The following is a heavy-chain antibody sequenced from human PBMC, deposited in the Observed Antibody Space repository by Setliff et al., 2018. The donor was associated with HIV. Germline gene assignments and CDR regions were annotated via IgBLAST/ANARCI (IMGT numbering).Heavy chain of an antibody. CDR2: INPHSGGT. CDR3: ARVDCSSPRGYAFDI. V-gene: IGHV1-2*02. J-gene: IGHJ3*02. Sequence: GPSVKVSCKASGYTFTGYHMPWVRQAPGQGLEWMGWINPHSGGTKYAQKFQGRVTMTRDTSISAAYMELSRLSSDDTAVYYCARVDCSSPRGYAFDIWGQGTMVTVSS. D-gene: IGHD2-2*01. CDR1: GYTFTGYH.